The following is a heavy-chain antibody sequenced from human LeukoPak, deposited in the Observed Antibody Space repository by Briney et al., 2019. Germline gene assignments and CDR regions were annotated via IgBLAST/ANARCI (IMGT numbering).Heavy chain of an antibody. Sequence: RASVKVSSKASGYTVTNYYLHWVRQAPGHGLEWMGMINPSISSRTYAQKFQGRVTVTSDTSTSTVYMEVSSLRSEDTAIYYCARSGMWFSTYDWGQGTLVTVSS. CDR3: ARSGMWFSTYD. CDR2: INPSISSR. CDR1: GYTVTNYY. V-gene: IGHV1-46*01. J-gene: IGHJ4*02. D-gene: IGHD2-21*01.